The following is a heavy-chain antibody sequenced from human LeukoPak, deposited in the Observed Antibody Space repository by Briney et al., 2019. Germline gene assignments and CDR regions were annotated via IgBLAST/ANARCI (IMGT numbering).Heavy chain of an antibody. CDR3: AKTTTGYSSGRFPGWPVDY. J-gene: IGHJ4*02. CDR2: IFGSGGST. D-gene: IGHD6-19*01. CDR1: GFTFSSYA. V-gene: IGHV3-23*01. Sequence: GGSLRLSCAASGFTFSSYAMYWVRQAPGKGLEWVSGIFGSGGSTHYADAVKGRFTISRDNSKNTVYLQMNSLRAEDTAVYYCAKTTTGYSSGRFPGWPVDYWGQGTLVTVSS.